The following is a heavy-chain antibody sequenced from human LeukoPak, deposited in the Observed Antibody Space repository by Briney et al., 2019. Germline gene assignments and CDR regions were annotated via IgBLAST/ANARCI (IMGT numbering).Heavy chain of an antibody. CDR3: ARAGRREFYFDC. V-gene: IGHV4-39*07. CDR2: IYYSGST. J-gene: IGHJ4*02. Sequence: PSETLSLTCTVSGGSISNSRYYWGWIRQPPGKGLEWIGSIYYSGSTYYNPSLKSRVTISIDTSKNQFSLKLSSVTAADTAVYYCARAGRREFYFDCWGQGTLVTVSS. CDR1: GGSISNSRYY. D-gene: IGHD3-10*01.